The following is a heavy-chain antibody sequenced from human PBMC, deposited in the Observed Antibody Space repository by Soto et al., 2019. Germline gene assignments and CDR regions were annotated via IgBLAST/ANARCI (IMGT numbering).Heavy chain of an antibody. J-gene: IGHJ4*02. CDR1: GGSISSYY. D-gene: IGHD6-19*01. CDR2: IYYSGST. V-gene: IGHV4-59*01. CDR3: AREYCSGWYTFVY. Sequence: PSETLSLTCTVSGGSISSYYWCWIRQPPGKGLEWIGYIYYSGSTNYNPSLKSRVTISVDTSKNQFSLKLSSVTAADTAVYYCAREYCSGWYTFVYWGQGTLVPVSS.